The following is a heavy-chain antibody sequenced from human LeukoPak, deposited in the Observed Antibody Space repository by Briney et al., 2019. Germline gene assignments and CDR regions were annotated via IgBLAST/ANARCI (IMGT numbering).Heavy chain of an antibody. V-gene: IGHV3-23*01. J-gene: IGHJ4*02. D-gene: IGHD2-15*01. Sequence: GGSLRLSCAASGFTLSSYALSWVRQAPGKGLEWVSAISDTGNTYHADSVKGRFTISRDSSKNTLFLQMNRLRPEDAAVYYCAKAPVTTCRGAFCYPFDYWGLGTLVTVSS. CDR2: ISDTGNT. CDR3: AKAPVTTCRGAFCYPFDY. CDR1: GFTLSSYA.